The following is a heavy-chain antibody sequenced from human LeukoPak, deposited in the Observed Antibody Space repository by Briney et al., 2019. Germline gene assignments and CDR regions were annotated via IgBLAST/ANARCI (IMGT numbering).Heavy chain of an antibody. CDR2: ISSSSSYI. Sequence: GGSLRLSCAASGFTFSTYSMNWVRQAPGKGLEWVSSISSSSSYIYYADSVKGRFTISRDNSKNTLYLQMNSLRAEDTAVYYCARNTPQRPPGYSSGWLLYYFDYWGQGTLVTVSS. CDR1: GFTFSTYS. J-gene: IGHJ4*02. CDR3: ARNTPQRPPGYSSGWLLYYFDY. V-gene: IGHV3-21*01. D-gene: IGHD6-19*01.